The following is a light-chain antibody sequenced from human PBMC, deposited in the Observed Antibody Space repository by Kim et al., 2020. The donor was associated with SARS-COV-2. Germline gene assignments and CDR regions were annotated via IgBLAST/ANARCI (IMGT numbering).Light chain of an antibody. CDR3: QQYGSSLLT. CDR2: GAS. CDR1: QSVSSSY. J-gene: IGKJ4*01. Sequence: SPGERATLSCRASQSVSSSYLAWYQQKPGQAPRLLIYGASSRATGIPDRFSGSGSGTDFTLTISRLEPEEFAVYYCQQYGSSLLTFGGGTKVDIK. V-gene: IGKV3-20*01.